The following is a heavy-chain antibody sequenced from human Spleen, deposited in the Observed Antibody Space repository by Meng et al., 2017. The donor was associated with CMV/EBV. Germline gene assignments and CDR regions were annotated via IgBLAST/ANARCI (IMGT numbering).Heavy chain of an antibody. J-gene: IGHJ4*02. V-gene: IGHV4-30-4*08. CDR3: ARVLSDYGDYLYYFDY. D-gene: IGHD4-17*01. CDR2: IYYSGST. Sequence: QVQLQESGPGLVNPSQTLSLTCTVSGGSISSGDYYWSWIRQPPGKGLEWIGYIYYSGSTYYNPSLKSRVTISVDTSKNQFSLKLSSVTAADTAVYYCARVLSDYGDYLYYFDYWGQGTLVTVSS. CDR1: GGSISSGDYY.